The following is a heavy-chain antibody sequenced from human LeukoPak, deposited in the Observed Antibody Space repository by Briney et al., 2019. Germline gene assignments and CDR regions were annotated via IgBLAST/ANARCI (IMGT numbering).Heavy chain of an antibody. D-gene: IGHD5-18*01. CDR2: IYYSGST. V-gene: IGHV4-39*01. J-gene: IGHJ5*02. Sequence: SETLSLTCTVSGGSISSSSYYWGWIRQPPGKGLEWIGSIYYSGSTYYNPSLKSRVTISVDTSKNQFSLKLSSVTAADTAVYYCARHLGQLWSYYNWFDPWGQGTLVTVSS. CDR1: GGSISSSSYY. CDR3: ARHLGQLWSYYNWFDP.